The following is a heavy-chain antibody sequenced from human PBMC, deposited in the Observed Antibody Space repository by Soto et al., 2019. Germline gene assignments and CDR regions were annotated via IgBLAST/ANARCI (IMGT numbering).Heavy chain of an antibody. V-gene: IGHV1-24*01. CDR1: GYTLTELS. Sequence: ASVKVSCKVSGYTLTELSMHWVRQAPGKGLEWMGGFDPEDGETIYAQKFQGRVTITADKSTSTAYMELSSLRSEDTAVYYCAREASGYDPPKKIMDVWGQGTTVTVSS. CDR2: FDPEDGET. D-gene: IGHD5-12*01. J-gene: IGHJ6*02. CDR3: AREASGYDPPKKIMDV.